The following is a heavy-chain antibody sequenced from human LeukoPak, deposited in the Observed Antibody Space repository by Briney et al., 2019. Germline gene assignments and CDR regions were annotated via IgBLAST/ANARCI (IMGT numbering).Heavy chain of an antibody. CDR1: GFTFSSYG. CDR2: ISYDGSNK. Sequence: PGGSLRLSCAASGFTFSSYGMHWVRQAPGKGLEWVAVISYDGSNKYYADSVKGRFTISRDNSKNTLYLQMNSLRAEDTAVYYCAKSGVVAALYYSDYWGQGTLVTVSS. CDR3: AKSGVVAALYYSDY. D-gene: IGHD2-15*01. J-gene: IGHJ4*02. V-gene: IGHV3-30*18.